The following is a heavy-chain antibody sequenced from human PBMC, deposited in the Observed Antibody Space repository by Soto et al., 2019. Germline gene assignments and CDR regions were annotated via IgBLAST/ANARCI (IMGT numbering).Heavy chain of an antibody. V-gene: IGHV3-30*18. J-gene: IGHJ4*02. Sequence: GGSLRLSCAASGFTFSSYGMHWVRQAPGKGLEWVAVISYDGGNKYYADSVKGRFTISRDDSKNTLYLQMNSLRAEDTAVYYCAKDLSGYFDYWGQRTLVTVSS. D-gene: IGHD3-22*01. CDR1: GFTFSSYG. CDR2: ISYDGGNK. CDR3: AKDLSGYFDY.